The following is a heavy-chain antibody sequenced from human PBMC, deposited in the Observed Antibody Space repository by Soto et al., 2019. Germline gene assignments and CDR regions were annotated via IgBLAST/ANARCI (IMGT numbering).Heavy chain of an antibody. CDR3: ARAIVGPTTTGWLDP. V-gene: IGHV4-59*01. J-gene: IGHJ5*02. CDR2: IYYRGNT. D-gene: IGHD1-26*01. CDR1: GGSITSYY. Sequence: SETLSLTCIVSGGSITSYYWSRIRQPPGKGLEWIGSIYYRGNTNYNPSLKSRVTISVDTSKNQFSLKLVSVTAADTAVYYCARAIVGPTTTGWLDPWGQGTLVTVSS.